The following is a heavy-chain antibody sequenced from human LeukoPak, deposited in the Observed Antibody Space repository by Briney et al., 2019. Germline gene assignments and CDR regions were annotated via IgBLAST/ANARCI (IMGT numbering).Heavy chain of an antibody. V-gene: IGHV3-48*01. Sequence: PGGSLRLSCAASGFTFSSYSMNWVRQAPGKGLEWVSYISSSSSTIYYADSVKGRFTVSRDNAKNSLYLQMNSLRGEDTAVYYCAGDLRYDSSGYPDYWGQGTLVTVSS. CDR1: GFTFSSYS. J-gene: IGHJ4*02. D-gene: IGHD3-22*01. CDR3: AGDLRYDSSGYPDY. CDR2: ISSSSSTI.